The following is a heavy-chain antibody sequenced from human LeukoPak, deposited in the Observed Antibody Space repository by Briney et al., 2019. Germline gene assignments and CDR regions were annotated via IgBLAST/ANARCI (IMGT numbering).Heavy chain of an antibody. J-gene: IGHJ4*02. V-gene: IGHV3-66*01. D-gene: IGHD3-3*01. CDR1: RFMFSSYA. CDR2: IYSGGST. Sequence: GGSLRLSCAASRFMFSSYAMSWVRQAPGKGLEWVSVIYSGGSTYYADSVKGRFTISRDNSKNTLYLQMNSLRAEDTAVYYCAIQKVIIGRFYYFDYWGQGTLVTVSS. CDR3: AIQKVIIGRFYYFDY.